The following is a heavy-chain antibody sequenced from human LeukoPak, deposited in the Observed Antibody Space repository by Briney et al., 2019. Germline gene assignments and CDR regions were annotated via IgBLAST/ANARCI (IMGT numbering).Heavy chain of an antibody. Sequence: QSEGSLRLSCAASGFTFDDYAMHWVRQAPGKGLEWVSLISWDGGSTYYADSVKGRFTISRDNSKNSLYLQMNSLRAEDTALYYCAKTNHALRTYYYGSGSYYDYYFDYWGQGTLVTVSS. CDR1: GFTFDDYA. CDR2: ISWDGGST. V-gene: IGHV3-43D*03. J-gene: IGHJ4*02. CDR3: AKTNHALRTYYYGSGSYYDYYFDY. D-gene: IGHD3-10*01.